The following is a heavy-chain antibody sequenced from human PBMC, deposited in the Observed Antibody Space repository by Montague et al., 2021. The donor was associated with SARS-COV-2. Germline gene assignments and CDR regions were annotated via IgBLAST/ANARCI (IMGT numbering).Heavy chain of an antibody. V-gene: IGHV4-34*01. CDR3: ARFAHRLLFIASYYGIDV. Sequence: SETLSLTCAVYGGSFSGYYWSWIRQPPGKGLEWIGEISHSGSTNYNPSLKSRVTISIDTSKNQFSLKLSSVAAADTAVYYCARFAHRLLFIASYYGIDVWGQGTTVTVSS. CDR1: GGSFSGYY. J-gene: IGHJ6*02. D-gene: IGHD2-2*01. CDR2: ISHSGST.